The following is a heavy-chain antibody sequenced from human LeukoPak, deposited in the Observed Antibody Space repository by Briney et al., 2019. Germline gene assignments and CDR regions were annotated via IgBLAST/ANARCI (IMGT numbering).Heavy chain of an antibody. Sequence: SETLSLTCTVSGGSISSSSASRYYWGWIRQPPWMGPEWVGGIYYSGSTYYNTSLESRVTISVDTSKSQFSLRLSSVTAADTAVYYCVRTCSIGWYTGVFDIWGTGTMVTVSS. D-gene: IGHD6-19*01. J-gene: IGHJ3*02. CDR3: VRTCSIGWYTGVFDI. CDR1: GGSISSSSASRYY. CDR2: IYYSGST. V-gene: IGHV4-39*01.